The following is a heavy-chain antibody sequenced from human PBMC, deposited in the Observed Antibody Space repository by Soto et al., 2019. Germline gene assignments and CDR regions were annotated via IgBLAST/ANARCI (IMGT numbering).Heavy chain of an antibody. Sequence: LKISCKGSGYSFTSYWISWVRQMPGKGLEWMGRIDPSDSYTNYSPSFQGHVTIPADKSISTAYLQWSSLKASDTAMYYCARHRGITGTTSPDYWGQGTLVTVSS. V-gene: IGHV5-10-1*01. CDR2: IDPSDSYT. D-gene: IGHD1-7*01. CDR1: GYSFTSYW. J-gene: IGHJ4*02. CDR3: ARHRGITGTTSPDY.